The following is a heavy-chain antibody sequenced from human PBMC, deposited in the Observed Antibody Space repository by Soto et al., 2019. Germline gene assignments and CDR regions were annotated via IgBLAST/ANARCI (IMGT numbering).Heavy chain of an antibody. Sequence: QVQLVESGGGVVQPGRSLRLSCAASGFTFSSYGMHWVRQAPGKGLEWVAVIWYDGSNKYYADSVKGRFTISRDNSKNTRYLQMNSLGAEGTAGHYCSRDRASIVGATVDWFDPWGQGTLVTVSS. CDR1: GFTFSSYG. V-gene: IGHV3-33*01. D-gene: IGHD1-26*01. J-gene: IGHJ5*02. CDR2: IWYDGSNK. CDR3: SRDRASIVGATVDWFDP.